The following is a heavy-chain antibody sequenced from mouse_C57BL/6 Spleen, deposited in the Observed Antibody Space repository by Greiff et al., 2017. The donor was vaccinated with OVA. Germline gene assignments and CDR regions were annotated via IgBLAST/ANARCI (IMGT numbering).Heavy chain of an antibody. CDR2: IYPRSGNT. CDR1: GYTFTSYG. CDR3: ARGLRREYYFDY. V-gene: IGHV1-81*01. D-gene: IGHD2-2*01. J-gene: IGHJ2*01. Sequence: QVQLKQSGAELARPGASVKLSCKASGYTFTSYGISWVKQRTGQGLEWIGEIYPRSGNTYYNEKIKGKATLTADKSSSTAYRELRSLTAEDSAVYFCARGLRREYYFDYWGQGTTLTVSS.